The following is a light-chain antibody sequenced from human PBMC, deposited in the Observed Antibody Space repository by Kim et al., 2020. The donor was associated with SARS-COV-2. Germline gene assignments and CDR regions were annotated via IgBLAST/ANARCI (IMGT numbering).Light chain of an antibody. CDR2: DAS. CDR1: QSVSRN. V-gene: IGKV3-15*01. CDR3: QQYQDWPRT. Sequence: VSPGERATRSCRASQSVSRNLAWYQQKPGRTPRLLIYDASTRATGIPASFSGSGSGTEFTLTISSLQSEDFAVYYCQQYQDWPRTFGQGTKVDIK. J-gene: IGKJ1*01.